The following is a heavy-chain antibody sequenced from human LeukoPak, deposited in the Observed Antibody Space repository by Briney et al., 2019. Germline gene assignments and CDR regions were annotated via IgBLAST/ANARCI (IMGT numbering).Heavy chain of an antibody. CDR2: IYYSGTT. CDR3: AREGGGYCSGGSCYSLPTYYFDY. J-gene: IGHJ4*02. D-gene: IGHD2-15*01. CDR1: GGSISSSSYS. Sequence: SETLSLTCTVSGGSISSSSYSWGWIRQPPGKGLEWIGSIYYSGTTYYNPSLKSRVTISVDTSKNQFSLKLSSVTAADTAVYYRAREGGGYCSGGSCYSLPTYYFDYWGQGTLVTVSS. V-gene: IGHV4-39*07.